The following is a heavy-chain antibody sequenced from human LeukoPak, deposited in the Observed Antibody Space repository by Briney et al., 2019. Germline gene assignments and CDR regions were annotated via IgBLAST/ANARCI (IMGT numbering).Heavy chain of an antibody. CDR3: GRGSISAGSTGPQHFDY. CDR2: INHMGRT. V-gene: IGHV4-34*01. D-gene: IGHD6-13*01. CDR1: GASSSGYS. J-gene: IGHJ4*02. Sequence: PSETRSPTWPVHGASSSGYSWSWFRQPQGKGLEWIGEINHMGRTNYNPTPRSRVTISVDTSQNQLSLSLSSVTAANTAVYYCGRGSISAGSTGPQHFDYWGQGNLGTVSS.